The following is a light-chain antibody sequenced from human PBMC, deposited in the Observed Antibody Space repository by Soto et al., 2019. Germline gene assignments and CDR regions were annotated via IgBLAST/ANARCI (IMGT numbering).Light chain of an antibody. CDR1: QSVSSSY. CDR3: QQYGSPWT. J-gene: IGKJ1*01. CDR2: GAS. Sequence: EIVLTQSPGTLSLSPGERSTLSCSASQSVSSSYLAWYQQKPGQAPRLLIYGASSRATGIPDRFSGSGSGTDFTLTISRLEPEDFAVYYCQQYGSPWTFGHGTKVDIK. V-gene: IGKV3-20*01.